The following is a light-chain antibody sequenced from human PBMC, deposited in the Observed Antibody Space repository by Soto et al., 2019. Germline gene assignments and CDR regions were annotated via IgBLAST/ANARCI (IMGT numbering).Light chain of an antibody. CDR1: QSISSS. Sequence: DIQMTQSPSSLSASVGDKVTITCRASQSISSSLNWYQEKPGQPPNLLIYWASTRESGVPDRFSGSGSGTDFTLTISSLQAEDVAVYYCQQYCSTPITFGQGTRLEIK. J-gene: IGKJ5*01. CDR3: QQYCSTPIT. V-gene: IGKV4-1*01. CDR2: WAS.